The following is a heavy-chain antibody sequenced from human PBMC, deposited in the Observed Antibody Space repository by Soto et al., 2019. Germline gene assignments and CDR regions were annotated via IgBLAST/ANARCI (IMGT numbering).Heavy chain of an antibody. V-gene: IGHV4-39*01. CDR1: GGSISSSSYY. CDR3: ARRYGWLYFDY. CDR2: IYYSGST. Sequence: PSETLSLTCTVSGGSISSSSYYWGWIRRPPGKGLEWIGSIYYSGSTYYNPSLKSRVTISVDTSKNQFSLKLTSVTAADTALYYCARRYGWLYFDYWGQGSLVTVSS. D-gene: IGHD6-19*01. J-gene: IGHJ4*02.